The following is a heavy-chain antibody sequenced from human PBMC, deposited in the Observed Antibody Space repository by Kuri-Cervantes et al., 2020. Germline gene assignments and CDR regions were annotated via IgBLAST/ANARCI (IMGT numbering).Heavy chain of an antibody. D-gene: IGHD6-13*01. CDR1: GFTFNDYN. Sequence: GESLKISCAASGFTFNDYNMIWVRQAPGKGLEWVSSISGSSGYIFYTDSVKGRFTISRDNAKNSLYLQMNSLRAEDTAVYYCARDVGVSSSWYRTPLGFWGQGTLVTVSS. CDR2: ISGSSGYI. J-gene: IGHJ4*02. CDR3: ARDVGVSSSWYRTPLGF. V-gene: IGHV3-21*01.